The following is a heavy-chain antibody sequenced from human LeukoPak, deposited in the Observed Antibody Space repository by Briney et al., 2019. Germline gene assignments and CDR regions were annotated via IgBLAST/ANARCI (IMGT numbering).Heavy chain of an antibody. V-gene: IGHV4-39*01. CDR1: GGPISSSSYY. D-gene: IGHD6-13*01. Sequence: SETLSLICTVSGGPISSSSYYWGWIRQPPGKGLEWIGSIYYSRSTYYNPSLRSRVTISVDTSKNQFSLKLSSVTAADTAVYYCARLRQLVLIDYWGQGALVTVSS. CDR2: IYYSRST. J-gene: IGHJ4*02. CDR3: ARLRQLVLIDY.